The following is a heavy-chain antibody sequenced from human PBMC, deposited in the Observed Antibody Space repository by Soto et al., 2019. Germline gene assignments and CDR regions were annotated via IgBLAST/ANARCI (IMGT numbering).Heavy chain of an antibody. Sequence: QVQLVQSGAEVKKPGASVKVSCKASGYTFTSYGISWVRQAPGQGLEWMGWISAYNGNTNYAQKLQGRVTMTTDTYTTXAYMELRSLRSDDTAVYYCARVPLVVPAGDNWFDPWGQGTLVTVSS. J-gene: IGHJ5*02. CDR2: ISAYNGNT. CDR3: ARVPLVVPAGDNWFDP. D-gene: IGHD2-2*01. V-gene: IGHV1-18*01. CDR1: GYTFTSYG.